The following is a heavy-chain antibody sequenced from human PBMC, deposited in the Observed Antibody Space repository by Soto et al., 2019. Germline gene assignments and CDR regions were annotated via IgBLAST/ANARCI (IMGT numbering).Heavy chain of an antibody. D-gene: IGHD3-3*01. CDR3: ARSSWRIFGVVIGWFDS. Sequence: ASVKVSCKASGYIFTDYYIHWVRQAPGQGLEWMGWINPDSGDTSYAQKFQGRVTMTRDTSTNTVYMELTTLRPDDTAMYFCARSSWRIFGVVIGWFDSWGQGTLVSVSS. J-gene: IGHJ5*01. V-gene: IGHV1-2*02. CDR2: INPDSGDT. CDR1: GYIFTDYY.